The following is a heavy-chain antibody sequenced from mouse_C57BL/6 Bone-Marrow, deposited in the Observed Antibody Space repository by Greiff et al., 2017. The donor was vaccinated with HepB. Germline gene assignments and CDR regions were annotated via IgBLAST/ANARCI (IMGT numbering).Heavy chain of an antibody. CDR1: GYAFSSSW. Sequence: VQLQQSGPELVKPGASVKISCKASGYAFSSSWMNWVKQRPGKGLEWIGRIYPGDGDTNYNGKFKGKATLTADKSSSTAYMQLSSLTSEDSAVYFCARSLYYYARAWFAYWGQGTLVTVSA. CDR3: ARSLYYYARAWFAY. D-gene: IGHD1-1*01. J-gene: IGHJ3*01. CDR2: IYPGDGDT. V-gene: IGHV1-82*01.